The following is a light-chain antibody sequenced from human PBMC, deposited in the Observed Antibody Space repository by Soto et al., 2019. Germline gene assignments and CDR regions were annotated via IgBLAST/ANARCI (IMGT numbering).Light chain of an antibody. CDR3: QQYNSYLIT. CDR2: DAS. CDR1: QSISSW. V-gene: IGKV1-5*01. J-gene: IGKJ5*01. Sequence: DIQMTQSPSTLSASVGDRVTITCRASQSISSWLAWYQQKPGKAPKLLIYDASILESGVSSRFSGSGSGTEFTFTISSLQPDDFATYYCQQYNSYLITFGQGTRLEIK.